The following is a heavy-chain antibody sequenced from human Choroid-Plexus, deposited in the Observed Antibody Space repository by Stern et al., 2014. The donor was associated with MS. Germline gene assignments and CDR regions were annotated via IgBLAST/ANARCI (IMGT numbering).Heavy chain of an antibody. CDR2: VSYAGSNK. Sequence: QVQLVESGGGVVQPGRPLRLSCVASGFTFGSCAMHWVRQAPGKGLEWVAGVSYAGSNKYYVDSVKGRFTISRDNSQNTLYMQMSSLRPEDTAVYYCAKDRQDLTYLFDHWGQGSLVTVSS. CDR3: AKDRQDLTYLFDH. D-gene: IGHD2-2*01. J-gene: IGHJ5*02. V-gene: IGHV3-30*18. CDR1: GFTFGSCA.